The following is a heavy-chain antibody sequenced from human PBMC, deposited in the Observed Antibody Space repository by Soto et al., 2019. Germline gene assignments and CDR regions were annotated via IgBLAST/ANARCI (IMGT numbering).Heavy chain of an antibody. CDR3: AKDWHYDFWSGDQRFDY. Sequence: PRGVSCGGSGCTLDDYAMQWVRQAPGKGLEWVSGISWNSGSIGYADSVKGRFTIARDNAKNSLYLQMNSLRAEDTALYYCAKDWHYDFWSGDQRFDYWCQGTLVTVSS. V-gene: IGHV3-9*01. CDR1: GCTLDDYA. J-gene: IGHJ4*02. CDR2: ISWNSGSI. D-gene: IGHD3-3*01.